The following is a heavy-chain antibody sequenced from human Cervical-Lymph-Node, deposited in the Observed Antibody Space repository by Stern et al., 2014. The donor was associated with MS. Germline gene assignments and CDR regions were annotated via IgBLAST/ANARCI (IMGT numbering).Heavy chain of an antibody. D-gene: IGHD6-25*01. CDR3: ARDSAADYYGMYV. V-gene: IGHV1-18*01. CDR2: INTYNSNT. CDR1: GYIFISYG. Sequence: QVQLVQSGAEVKKPGASVKVSCKASGYIFISYGISWVRQAPGQGLEWMGRINTYNSNTNYVQKFQGRVTMTTDTSTSTAYMELRSLRSDDTAVYYCARDSAADYYGMYVWGQGTTVTVSS. J-gene: IGHJ6*02.